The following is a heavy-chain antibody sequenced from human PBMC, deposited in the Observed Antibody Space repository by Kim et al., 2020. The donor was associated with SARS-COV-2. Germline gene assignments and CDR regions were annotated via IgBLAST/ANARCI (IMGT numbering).Heavy chain of an antibody. J-gene: IGHJ4*02. D-gene: IGHD6-13*01. CDR2: IYYSGST. CDR1: GGSISSSSYY. V-gene: IGHV4-39*01. Sequence: SETLSLTCTVSGGSISSSSYYWGWIRQPPGKGLEWIGSIYYSGSTYYNPSLKSRVTISVDTSKNQFSLKLSSVTAADTAVYYCASHSSSWTRGGFDYWGQGTLVTVSS. CDR3: ASHSSSWTRGGFDY.